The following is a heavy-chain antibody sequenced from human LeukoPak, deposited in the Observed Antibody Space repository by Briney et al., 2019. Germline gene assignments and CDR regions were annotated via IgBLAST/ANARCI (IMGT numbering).Heavy chain of an antibody. D-gene: IGHD2-8*01. J-gene: IGHJ4*02. CDR2: ISAYNGDT. V-gene: IGHV1-18*04. CDR1: GYTFTSYG. Sequence: ASVKVSCKASGYTFTSYGIIWVRQAPGQGLEWMGYISAYNGDTNYAQKFQDRVTMTTDTSTSTAYMELRSLRSDDTAMYYCARTSDYHLVWYFDYWGQGTLVTVSS. CDR3: ARTSDYHLVWYFDY.